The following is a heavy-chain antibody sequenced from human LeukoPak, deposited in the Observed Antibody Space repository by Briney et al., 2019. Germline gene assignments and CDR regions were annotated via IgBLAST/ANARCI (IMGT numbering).Heavy chain of an antibody. CDR2: INSDGLIT. Sequence: GGSLRLSCAASGFTFSNYWMHWVCQAPGKGLVWVSRINSDGLITNYADSVKGRFTVSRDNPKNTLYLQMNSLRVEDTAVYYCVREGGGSFLDSFDIWGQGKLVTVSS. D-gene: IGHD2-15*01. CDR3: VREGGGSFLDSFDI. CDR1: GFTFSNYW. J-gene: IGHJ3*02. V-gene: IGHV3-74*01.